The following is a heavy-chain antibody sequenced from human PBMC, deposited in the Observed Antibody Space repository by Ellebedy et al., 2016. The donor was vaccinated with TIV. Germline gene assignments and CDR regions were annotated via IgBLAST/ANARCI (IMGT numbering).Heavy chain of an antibody. Sequence: MPGGSLRLSCTVSGGSISSSSYYWGWLRQPPGKGLEWIGSIYYSGSTYYNPSLKSRVTISVDTSKNQFSLKLSSVTAADTAVYYCASQLLLRNDYYYGMDVWGQGTTVTVSS. CDR1: GGSISSSSYY. V-gene: IGHV4-39*01. CDR3: ASQLLLRNDYYYGMDV. J-gene: IGHJ6*02. CDR2: IYYSGST. D-gene: IGHD3-16*01.